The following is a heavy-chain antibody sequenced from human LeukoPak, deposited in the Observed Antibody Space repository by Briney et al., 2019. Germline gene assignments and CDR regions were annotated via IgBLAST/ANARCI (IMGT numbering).Heavy chain of an antibody. V-gene: IGHV3-48*03. Sequence: HPGGSLRLSCAASGFTFSSYEMNWVRQAPGKGLEWVSYISSSGSTIYYADSVKGRFTISRDNAKNSLYLQMNSLRAEDTAVYYCARASIMITFGGVIAGGYFDYLGQGTLVTVSS. D-gene: IGHD3-16*02. CDR3: ARASIMITFGGVIAGGYFDY. J-gene: IGHJ4*02. CDR1: GFTFSSYE. CDR2: ISSSGSTI.